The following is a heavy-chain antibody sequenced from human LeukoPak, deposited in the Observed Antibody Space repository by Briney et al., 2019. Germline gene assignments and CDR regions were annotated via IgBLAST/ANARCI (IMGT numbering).Heavy chain of an antibody. J-gene: IGHJ4*02. V-gene: IGHV4-59*05. CDR2: IYYSGST. CDR1: GGSISDFY. D-gene: IGHD2-21*01. CDR3: ARLLLEYYFDY. Sequence: SETLSLTCTVSGGSISDFYWSWIRQPPGKGLEWIGSIYYSGSTYYNPSLKSRVTISVDTSKNQFSLKLSSVTAADTAVYYCARLLLEYYFDYWGQGTLVTVSS.